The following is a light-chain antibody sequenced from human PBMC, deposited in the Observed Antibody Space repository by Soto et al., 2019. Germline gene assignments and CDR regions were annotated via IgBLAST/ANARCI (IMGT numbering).Light chain of an antibody. CDR1: QSVTSTH. V-gene: IGKV3-20*01. CDR3: QQYGSSPWT. CDR2: AAS. Sequence: EIVLTQSPGTLSLSPGERATLSCRASQSVTSTHLAWYQQKPGQAPRLLIYAASSRATGIPDRFSGSGSGTGFTLTISRLEPEDFAVYYCQQYGSSPWTFGQGTKVVIK. J-gene: IGKJ1*01.